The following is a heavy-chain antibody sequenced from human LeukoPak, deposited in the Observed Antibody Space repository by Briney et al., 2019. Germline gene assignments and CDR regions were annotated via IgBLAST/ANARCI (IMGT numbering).Heavy chain of an antibody. CDR2: INPNSGGT. D-gene: IGHD3-10*01. Sequence: ASVKVSCKASGYTFTGCYMHWVRQAPGQGLEWMGRINPNSGGTNYAQKFQGRVTMTRDTSISTAYMELSRLRSDDTAVYYCARERYFGSGNYYNANTDFDYWGQGTLVTVSS. CDR1: GYTFTGCY. V-gene: IGHV1-2*06. CDR3: ARERYFGSGNYYNANTDFDY. J-gene: IGHJ4*02.